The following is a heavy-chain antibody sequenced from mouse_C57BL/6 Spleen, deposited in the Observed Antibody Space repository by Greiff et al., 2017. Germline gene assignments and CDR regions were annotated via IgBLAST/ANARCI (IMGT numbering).Heavy chain of an antibody. CDR1: GYAFSSYW. CDR3: ARRGTTVVNYFDY. CDR2: IYPGDGDT. J-gene: IGHJ2*01. Sequence: VKLMESGAELVKPGASVKISCKASGYAFSSYWMNWVKQRPGKGLEWIGQIYPGDGDTNYNGKFKGKATLTADKSSSTAYMQLSSLTSEDSAVYFCARRGTTVVNYFDYWGQGTTLTVSS. D-gene: IGHD1-1*01. V-gene: IGHV1-80*01.